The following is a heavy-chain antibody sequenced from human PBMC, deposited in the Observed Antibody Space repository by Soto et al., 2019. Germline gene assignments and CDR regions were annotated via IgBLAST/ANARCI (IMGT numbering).Heavy chain of an antibody. J-gene: IGHJ6*02. Sequence: QVQLVESGEAGVNPGGSLDPSGEGSGLSPSTNALRWAGKPPGRGRGWGAVIWYDGIHKYYAESLKGRFTISRDNSQNTLYLQMNSLRAEDTAVYYCARDRGSGIYYYYGMDVWGQGTTVTVSS. CDR1: GLSPSTNA. CDR2: IWYDGIHK. CDR3: ARDRGSGIYYYYGMDV. D-gene: IGHD3-10*01. V-gene: IGHV3-33*01.